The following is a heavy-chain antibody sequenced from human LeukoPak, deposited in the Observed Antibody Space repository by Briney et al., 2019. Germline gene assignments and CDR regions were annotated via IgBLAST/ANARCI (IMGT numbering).Heavy chain of an antibody. Sequence: GASVTVSCKASGYTFTGYYMHWVRQAPGQGLEWMGWINPNSGGTNYAQKFQGRVTMTRDTSISTAYMELSRLRSDDTAVYYCATGRYCSGDSCYSRTDYWGQGTLVTVSS. D-gene: IGHD2-15*01. CDR3: ATGRYCSGDSCYSRTDY. J-gene: IGHJ4*02. V-gene: IGHV1-2*02. CDR1: GYTFTGYY. CDR2: INPNSGGT.